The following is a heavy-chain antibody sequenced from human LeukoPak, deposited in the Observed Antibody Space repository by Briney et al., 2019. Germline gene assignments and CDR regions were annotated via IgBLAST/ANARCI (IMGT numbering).Heavy chain of an antibody. CDR3: AREYSSFEY. Sequence: SETLSLTCTVSADSISPYYWHWIRQPPGKGLEWIGYINYSGTTDYNPSLKRRVTISVDTSKKQLFLRLRSMTAADTAVYYCAREYSSFEYWGQGTLVTVSS. CDR2: INYSGTT. V-gene: IGHV4-59*01. CDR1: ADSISPYY. J-gene: IGHJ4*02. D-gene: IGHD6-13*01.